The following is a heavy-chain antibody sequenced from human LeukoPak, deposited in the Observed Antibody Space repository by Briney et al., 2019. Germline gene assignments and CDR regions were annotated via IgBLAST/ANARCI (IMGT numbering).Heavy chain of an antibody. CDR3: ARGPGRWVSPPAFDY. V-gene: IGHV3-64*01. CDR2: ISSNGGST. D-gene: IGHD2/OR15-2a*01. J-gene: IGHJ4*02. Sequence: PGGSLRLPCAASGFTFSSYAMHWVRQAPGKGLEYVSAISSNGGSTYYANSVKGRFTISRDNSKNTLYLQMGSLRAEDMAVYYCARGPGRWVSPPAFDYWGQGTLVTVSS. CDR1: GFTFSSYA.